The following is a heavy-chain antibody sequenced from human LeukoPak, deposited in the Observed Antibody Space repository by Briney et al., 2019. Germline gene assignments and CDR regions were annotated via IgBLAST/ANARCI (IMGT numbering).Heavy chain of an antibody. CDR1: GFTFDDYG. V-gene: IGHV3-20*04. Sequence: SGGSLRLSCAASGFTFDDYGMSWVRQAPGKGLEWVSGINWNGGSTGYADSVKGRFTISRDNAKNSLYLQMNSLRAEDTALYYCARGDYYGSGGYFSPLGYWGQGTLVTVSS. CDR2: INWNGGST. J-gene: IGHJ4*02. CDR3: ARGDYYGSGGYFSPLGY. D-gene: IGHD3-10*01.